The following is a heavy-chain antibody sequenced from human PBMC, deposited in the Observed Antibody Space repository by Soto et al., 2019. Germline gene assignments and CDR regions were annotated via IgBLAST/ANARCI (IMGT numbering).Heavy chain of an antibody. CDR3: ARDHYDSSGYYYLNPQSTLDY. CDR1: GFTFSSYG. Sequence: PGGSLRLSCVASGFTFSSYGMHWVRQAPGKGLEWVAVIWYDGSNKYYADSVKGQFTISRDNSKNTLYLQMNSLRAEDTAVYYCARDHYDSSGYYYLNPQSTLDYWGQGTLVTVSS. CDR2: IWYDGSNK. D-gene: IGHD3-22*01. V-gene: IGHV3-33*01. J-gene: IGHJ4*02.